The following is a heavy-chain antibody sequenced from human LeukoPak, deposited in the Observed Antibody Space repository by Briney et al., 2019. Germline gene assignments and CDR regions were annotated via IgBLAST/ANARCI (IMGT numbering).Heavy chain of an antibody. V-gene: IGHV1-24*01. Sequence: GASVKVSCKVSGYTLTELSMHWVRQAPGKGLEWMGSFDPEDGETIYAQKFQGRVTITADESTSTAYMELSSLRSEDTAVYYCAPLSDILTAYWGQGTLVTVSS. D-gene: IGHD3-9*01. CDR2: FDPEDGET. CDR3: APLSDILTAY. CDR1: GYTLTELS. J-gene: IGHJ4*02.